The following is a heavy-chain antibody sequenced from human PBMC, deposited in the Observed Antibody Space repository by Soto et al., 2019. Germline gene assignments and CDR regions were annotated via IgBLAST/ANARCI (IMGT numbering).Heavy chain of an antibody. Sequence: LSLSCAECGGFISGYYWSWIRRPPGKGLEWIGYIYYSGSTNYNPSLKSRVTISVDTSKNQFSLKLSSVTAADTAVYYCARHGYYDYIWGNYSLNAFDIWGKGTMVTVS. CDR2: IYYSGST. CDR1: GGFISGYY. D-gene: IGHD3-16*02. J-gene: IGHJ3*02. CDR3: ARHGYYDYIWGNYSLNAFDI. V-gene: IGHV4-59*08.